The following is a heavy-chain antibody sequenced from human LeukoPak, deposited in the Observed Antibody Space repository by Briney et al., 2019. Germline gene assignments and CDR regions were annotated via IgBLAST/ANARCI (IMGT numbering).Heavy chain of an antibody. CDR2: ISSSSSYT. D-gene: IGHD1-26*01. J-gene: IGHJ4*02. CDR3: AMSGSHGY. CDR1: GFTFNSFY. V-gene: IGHV3-11*03. Sequence: GGSLRLSCTASGFTFNSFYMSCVRQAPGKGLEWVSYISSSSSYTNYADSVKGRFTISRDNAKNSLYLQMNSLRADDTAVYYCAMSGSHGYWGQGTLVTVSS.